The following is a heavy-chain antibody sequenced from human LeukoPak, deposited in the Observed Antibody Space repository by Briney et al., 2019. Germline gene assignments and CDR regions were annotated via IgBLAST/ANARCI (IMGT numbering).Heavy chain of an antibody. CDR2: IRYDGSNK. Sequence: GGSLRLSCAASGFTFSSYGMHWVRQAPGKGLEWVAFIRYDGSNKYYADSVKSRFTISRDNSKNTLYLQMNSLRAEDTAVYYCAKEGRDIVVVPAAILYYYYYYMDVWGKGTTVTVSS. J-gene: IGHJ6*03. V-gene: IGHV3-30*02. CDR3: AKEGRDIVVVPAAILYYYYYYMDV. D-gene: IGHD2-2*02. CDR1: GFTFSSYG.